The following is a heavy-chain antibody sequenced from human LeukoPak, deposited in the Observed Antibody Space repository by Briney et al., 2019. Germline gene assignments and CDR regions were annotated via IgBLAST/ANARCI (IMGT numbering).Heavy chain of an antibody. CDR3: AKSGRVFDTSGYYWFPN. CDR2: ISGRGANT. V-gene: IGHV3-23*01. CDR1: GFTLSSYA. D-gene: IGHD3-22*01. J-gene: IGHJ4*02. Sequence: GGSLRLSCATSGFTLSSYAMSWVRQAPGKGLEWVSSISGRGANTHYADSVKGRFTISGDYSKNTLNLQMNSLRAEDTAVYYCAKSGRVFDTSGYYWFPNWGQGILVTVSS.